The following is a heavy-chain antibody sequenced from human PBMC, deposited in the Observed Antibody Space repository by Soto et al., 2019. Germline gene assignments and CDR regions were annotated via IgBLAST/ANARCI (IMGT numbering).Heavy chain of an antibody. Sequence: TQSHTSGDAGYYISSGSDGGWIRQPPGKGLEWIGSIYYSGRTFYNLSLKSRVTISVDTSKNQFSLKLSSVTAADTAVYYCATTSGSYPYWGQGTLVPGSS. CDR3: ATTSGSYPY. D-gene: IGHD1-26*01. V-gene: IGHV4-38-2*01. CDR1: GYYISSGSD. CDR2: IYYSGRT. J-gene: IGHJ4*02.